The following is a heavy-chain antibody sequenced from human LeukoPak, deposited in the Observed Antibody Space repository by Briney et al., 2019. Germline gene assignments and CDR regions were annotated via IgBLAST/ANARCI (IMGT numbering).Heavy chain of an antibody. Sequence: GGTLRLSCAASGFTFSSFAMSWVRQAPGKGLEWVSTFSGSGGSTYYADSVKGRFSISRDNSKNTLYLQMNSLRAEDTAAYYCARSGLNRFDYWGQGTLVTVSS. CDR3: ARSGLNRFDY. J-gene: IGHJ4*02. D-gene: IGHD2-15*01. CDR1: GFTFSSFA. CDR2: FSGSGGST. V-gene: IGHV3-23*01.